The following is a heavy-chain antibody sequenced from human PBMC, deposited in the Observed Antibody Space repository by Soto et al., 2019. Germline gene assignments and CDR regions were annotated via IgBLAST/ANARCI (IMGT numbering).Heavy chain of an antibody. J-gene: IGHJ4*02. CDR2: IWYDGSNK. D-gene: IGHD3-3*01. CDR3: ARDEGRSFFGVVNLPDY. Sequence: GGSLRFSCAASGFTFSSYGMHWVRQAPGKGLEWVAVIWYDGSNKYYADSVKGRFTISRDNSKNTLYLQMNSLRGEDTAVYYCARDEGRSFFGVVNLPDYWGQGTLVTVSS. CDR1: GFTFSSYG. V-gene: IGHV3-33*01.